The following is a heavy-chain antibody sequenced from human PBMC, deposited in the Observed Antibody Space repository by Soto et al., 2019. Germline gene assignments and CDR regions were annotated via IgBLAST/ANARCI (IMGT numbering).Heavy chain of an antibody. CDR3: ARIPRYSFPTSDDLDS. D-gene: IGHD5-18*01. Sequence: QVQLVQSGAEVRKPGSSVQVSCKASGGTFYTYTFSWVRQAPGQGLEWMGSITPIYPTTNYAEKFQGRLTVTADGSTSTAYMELSSLTSDDKAVYYCARIPRYSFPTSDDLDSWGQGTLVTVSS. CDR2: ITPIYPTT. CDR1: GGTFYTYT. V-gene: IGHV1-69*15. J-gene: IGHJ4*02.